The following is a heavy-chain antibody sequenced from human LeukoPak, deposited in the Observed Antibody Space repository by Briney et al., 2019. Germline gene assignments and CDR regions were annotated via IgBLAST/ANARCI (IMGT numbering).Heavy chain of an antibody. J-gene: IGHJ3*01. CDR3: ARGPLIVPAPTGDGFDV. CDR2: MNPNSSNT. V-gene: IGHV1-8*03. CDR1: GYIFKDYA. Sequence: ASLNVSCKTSGYIFKDYAINWVRQAAGQGLEWMGWMNPNSSNTVYPPKLHGRVSISKNTSTNTFYMTLRSLRSDDTAVYFCARGPLIVPAPTGDGFDVWGQGTVVIVSS. D-gene: IGHD2-2*01.